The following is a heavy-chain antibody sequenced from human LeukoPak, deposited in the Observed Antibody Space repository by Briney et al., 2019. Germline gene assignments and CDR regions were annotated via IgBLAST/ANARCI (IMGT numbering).Heavy chain of an antibody. J-gene: IGHJ5*02. V-gene: IGHV3-7*01. CDR2: IKQDGNEK. Sequence: GGSLRLSCAASGFRFNTYWMSWVRQAPGKGLEWVANIKQDGNEKYYADSVKGRFTISRDNGKNSLDLQMNSLRADDTAVYYCAKGDKMLTWRRTYNRFDPWGQGTLVTVSS. CDR3: AKGDKMLTWRRTYNRFDP. D-gene: IGHD3-16*01. CDR1: GFRFNTYW.